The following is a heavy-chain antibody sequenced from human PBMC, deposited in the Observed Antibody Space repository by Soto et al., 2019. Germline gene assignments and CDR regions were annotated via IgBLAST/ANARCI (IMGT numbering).Heavy chain of an antibody. CDR3: ARVSPGGYSGYDSAFDI. J-gene: IGHJ3*02. V-gene: IGHV3-20*04. Sequence: GGSLRLSCAASGFTFDDYGMSWVRQAPGKGLEWVSGINWNGGSTGYADSVKGRFTISRDNAKNSLYPQMNSLRAEDTALYYCARVSPGGYSGYDSAFDIWGQGTMVTVSS. D-gene: IGHD5-12*01. CDR2: INWNGGST. CDR1: GFTFDDYG.